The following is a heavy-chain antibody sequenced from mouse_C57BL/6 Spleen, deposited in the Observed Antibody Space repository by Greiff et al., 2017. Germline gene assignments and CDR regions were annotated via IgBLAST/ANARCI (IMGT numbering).Heavy chain of an antibody. Sequence: QVQLQQSGAELVKPGASVKISCKASGYAFSSYWMNWVKQRPGKGLEWIGQIYPGDGDTNYNQKFKGKATLTVDTSSSTAYMQLSSLTSEDSAVYYCARSNAPYFDYWGQGTTLTVSS. V-gene: IGHV1-80*01. CDR2: IYPGDGDT. CDR1: GYAFSSYW. D-gene: IGHD4-1*01. J-gene: IGHJ2*01. CDR3: ARSNAPYFDY.